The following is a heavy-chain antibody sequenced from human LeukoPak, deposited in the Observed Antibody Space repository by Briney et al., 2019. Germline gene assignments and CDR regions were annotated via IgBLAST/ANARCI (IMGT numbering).Heavy chain of an antibody. V-gene: IGHV4-59*01. CDR1: GGSISSYY. CDR3: ARDHTSGWFDY. J-gene: IGHJ4*02. CDR2: IYYSGST. D-gene: IGHD6-19*01. Sequence: PSETLSLTCTVSGGSISSYYWSWIRQPPGKGLEWIGYIYYSGSTDYNPSLKSRVTISVDTSKNQFSLKLSSVTAADTAVYYCARDHTSGWFDYWGQGTLVTVSS.